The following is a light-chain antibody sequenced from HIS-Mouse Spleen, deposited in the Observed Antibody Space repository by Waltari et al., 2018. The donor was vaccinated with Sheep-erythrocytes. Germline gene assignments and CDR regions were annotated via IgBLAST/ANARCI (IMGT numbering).Light chain of an antibody. CDR2: QDS. CDR1: TLGDKY. J-gene: IGLJ2*01. CDR3: QAWDSSTVV. Sequence: SYELTQPPSVSVSPGQPASITCPGDTLGDKYACWYQQKPGHSPVLVIYQDSKRPSGIPERFSGSNSGNTATLTISGTQAMDEADYYCQAWDSSTVVFGGGTKLTVL. V-gene: IGLV3-1*01.